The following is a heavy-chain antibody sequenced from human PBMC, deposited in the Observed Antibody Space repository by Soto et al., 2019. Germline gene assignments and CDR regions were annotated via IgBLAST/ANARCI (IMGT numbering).Heavy chain of an antibody. D-gene: IGHD3-10*02. CDR3: ARYVDFDY. CDR1: GNMFSKYG. Sequence: QVQLVQSGAEVKKPGASVKVSCKASGNMFSKYGVSWVRQAPGQGLEWMGWISAFNGNTNYAQKFQGRITMTIDTTTSTAYMELRSLRADDTAVYYCARYVDFDYWGQGTLVTVSS. V-gene: IGHV1-18*01. J-gene: IGHJ4*02. CDR2: ISAFNGNT.